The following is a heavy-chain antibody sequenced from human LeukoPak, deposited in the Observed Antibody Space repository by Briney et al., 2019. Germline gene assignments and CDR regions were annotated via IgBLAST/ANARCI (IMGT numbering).Heavy chain of an antibody. D-gene: IGHD3-16*01. Sequence: GGSLRLSCAASGFTFSSYAMSWVRQAPGKGLEWVAVISHDGSNKYYADSVKGRFTISRDNSKNTLYLQMNSLRAEDTAVYYCARERGGASDYWGQGTLVTVSS. V-gene: IGHV3-30*03. CDR2: ISHDGSNK. J-gene: IGHJ4*02. CDR3: ARERGGASDY. CDR1: GFTFSSYA.